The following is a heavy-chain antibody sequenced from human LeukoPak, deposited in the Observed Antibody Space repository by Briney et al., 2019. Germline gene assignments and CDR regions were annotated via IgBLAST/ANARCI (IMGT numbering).Heavy chain of an antibody. D-gene: IGHD3-9*01. CDR1: GGSINSYY. Sequence: SETLSLTCTVSGGSINSYYWSWIRQPPGKGLEWIGYIYYSGSTNYNPSLKSRVTISVHASKNQFSLKLSSVTAADTAVYYCARLTGYSSESWFDPWGQGTLVTVSS. V-gene: IGHV4-59*01. CDR2: IYYSGST. CDR3: ARLTGYSSESWFDP. J-gene: IGHJ5*02.